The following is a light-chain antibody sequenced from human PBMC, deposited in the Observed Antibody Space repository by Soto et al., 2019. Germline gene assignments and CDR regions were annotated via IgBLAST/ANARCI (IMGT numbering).Light chain of an antibody. CDR2: GTS. J-gene: IGKJ1*01. CDR3: LQDYGYPRT. Sequence: AIQMTQSPSSLSASVGDRVTITCRASQVISADLGWYQQKPGEAPKHLIYGTSTLHTGVPSRFSGSGSGADFTLTISSLQPEDFATYYCLQDYGYPRTFGQGTKVEIK. V-gene: IGKV1-6*01. CDR1: QVISAD.